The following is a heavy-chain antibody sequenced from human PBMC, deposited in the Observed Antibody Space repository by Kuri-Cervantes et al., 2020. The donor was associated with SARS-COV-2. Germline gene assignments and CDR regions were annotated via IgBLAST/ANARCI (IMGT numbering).Heavy chain of an antibody. V-gene: IGHV3-7*01. J-gene: IGHJ6*03. CDR2: IKQDGSER. D-gene: IGHD3-3*01. Sequence: LSCAAPGFSFSSSWMSSVRPAPGKGLEWVANIKQDGSERYYVDSVKGRFTISRDNAKNSLYLQMNSLRAEDTAVYYCARVRLKTFLNYMDVWGKGTQVTVSS. CDR1: GFSFSSSW. CDR3: ARVRLKTFLNYMDV.